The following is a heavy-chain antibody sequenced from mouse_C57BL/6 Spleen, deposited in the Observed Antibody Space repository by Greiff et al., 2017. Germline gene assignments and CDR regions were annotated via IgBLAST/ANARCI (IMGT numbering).Heavy chain of an antibody. CDR3: ARHYDYDDSAWFAY. Sequence: VKLQESGAELVKPGASVKISCKASGYAFSSYWMNWVKQRPGKGLEWIGQIYPGDGDTNYNGKFKGKATLTADKSSSTAYMQLSSLTSEDSAVYFCARHYDYDDSAWFAYWGQGTLVTVSA. V-gene: IGHV1-80*01. CDR2: IYPGDGDT. D-gene: IGHD2-4*01. J-gene: IGHJ3*01. CDR1: GYAFSSYW.